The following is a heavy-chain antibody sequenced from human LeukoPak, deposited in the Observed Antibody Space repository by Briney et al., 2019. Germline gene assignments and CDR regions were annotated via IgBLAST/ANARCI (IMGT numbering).Heavy chain of an antibody. CDR2: ISWNSGSI. CDR1: GFTFDDYA. Sequence: GRSLRLSCAASGFTFDDYAMHWVRQAPGKGLEWVSGISWNSGSIGYADSVKGRFTISRDNAKNTVYLQMNALRPEDTAMYYCAKVGKGQLLEAFDIWGQGTMVTVSP. CDR3: AKVGKGQLLEAFDI. V-gene: IGHV3-9*01. D-gene: IGHD2-2*01. J-gene: IGHJ3*02.